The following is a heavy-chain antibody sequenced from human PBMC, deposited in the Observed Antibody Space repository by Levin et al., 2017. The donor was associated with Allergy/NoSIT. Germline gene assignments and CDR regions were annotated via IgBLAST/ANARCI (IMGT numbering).Heavy chain of an antibody. J-gene: IGHJ4*02. CDR2: ISYNGNIK. D-gene: IGHD6-13*01. CDR1: GFTFSDYA. CDR3: ARGPLAAAAHY. Sequence: PGESLKISCVASGFTFSDYAMHWARQAPGRGLEWVAVISYNGNIKYNADSVQGRFTISRSNSNNTLYLQMNSLRVEDTGVYFCARGPLAAAAHYWGQGTLVTVSS. V-gene: IGHV3-30*04.